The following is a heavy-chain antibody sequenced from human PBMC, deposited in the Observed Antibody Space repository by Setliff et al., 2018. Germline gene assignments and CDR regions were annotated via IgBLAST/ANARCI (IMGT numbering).Heavy chain of an antibody. CDR1: GGSLRGNAIF. J-gene: IGHJ3*02. CDR2: TYYNGDA. D-gene: IGHD3-22*01. V-gene: IGHV4-39*01. Sequence: SETLSLTCTVSGGSLRGNAIFWGWIRQPPGKGLEWIGSTYYNGDAYYNPSLKSRVTMSVDTSRNQFSLKLSSVTAADTAVYYCARGDYYDSSAYSPDTFDIWGQGTMVTVSS. CDR3: ARGDYYDSSAYSPDTFDI.